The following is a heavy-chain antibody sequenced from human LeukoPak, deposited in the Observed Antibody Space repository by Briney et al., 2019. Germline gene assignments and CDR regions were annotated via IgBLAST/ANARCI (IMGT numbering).Heavy chain of an antibody. V-gene: IGHV3-48*03. CDR2: ISSSGSAI. J-gene: IGHJ4*02. CDR3: ARDYVWGSSESDY. D-gene: IGHD7-27*01. Sequence: GGSLRLSCAASGFTFSSYEMNWVRQAPGKGLEWVSYISSSGSAIHYADSVKGRFTISRDNAKNSLSLQMLSLRVEDTAIYYCARDYVWGSSESDYWGQGTLVTVSS. CDR1: GFTFSSYE.